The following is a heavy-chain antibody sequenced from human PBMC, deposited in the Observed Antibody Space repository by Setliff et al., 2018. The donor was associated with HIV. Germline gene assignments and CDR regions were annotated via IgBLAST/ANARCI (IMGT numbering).Heavy chain of an antibody. J-gene: IGHJ3*02. CDR3: ARRGGIAVAGRGVTRGFDI. Sequence: SETLSLTCTISGGSISSSDYYWGWIRRPPGKGLEWIGSIYYSGTTYYNASLKSRVTMSVDTSKNQFFLKLNSVTAADTAVYYCARRGGIAVAGRGVTRGFDIWGQGTSVTVSS. CDR2: IYYSGTT. D-gene: IGHD6-19*01. V-gene: IGHV4-39*01. CDR1: GGSISSSDYY.